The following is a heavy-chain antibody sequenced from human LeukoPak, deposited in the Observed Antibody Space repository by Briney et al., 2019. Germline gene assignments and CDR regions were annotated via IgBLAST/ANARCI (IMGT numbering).Heavy chain of an antibody. D-gene: IGHD5-12*01. CDR1: GYTFTSYD. CDR3: ARGYSGWKYYYYYMDV. J-gene: IGHJ6*03. Sequence: ASVKVSCKASGYTFTSYDINWVRQATGQGLEWMGWMNPNSGNTGYAQKFQGRVTITADKSTSTAYMELSSLRSEDTAVYYCARGYSGWKYYYYYMDVWGKGTTVTVSS. V-gene: IGHV1-8*01. CDR2: MNPNSGNT.